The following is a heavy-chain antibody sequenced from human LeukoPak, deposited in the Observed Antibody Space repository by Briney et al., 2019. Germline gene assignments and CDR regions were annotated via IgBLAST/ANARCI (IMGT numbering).Heavy chain of an antibody. D-gene: IGHD5-12*01. CDR3: ARVDSGHDYGSL. CDR2: INPNSGDT. J-gene: IGHJ3*01. CDR1: GYTFTGYY. Sequence: ASVKVSCKASGYTFTGYYMHWVRQASGQGLEWMGRINPNSGDTNYAQKFQGRVTMTRDTSISTAYMELSRLRSDDTAVYYCARVDSGHDYGSLWGQGTMVTVSS. V-gene: IGHV1-2*06.